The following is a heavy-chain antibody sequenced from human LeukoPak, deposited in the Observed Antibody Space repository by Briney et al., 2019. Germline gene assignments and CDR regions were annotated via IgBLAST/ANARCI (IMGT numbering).Heavy chain of an antibody. CDR2: IYYSGST. Sequence: SETLSLTCTVSGGSISSSSYYWGWIRQPPGKGLEWIGSIYYSGSTYYNPSLKSRVTISLDTSKNQFSLKLSSVTAADTAVYYCARDKDHDNWNFRGYFDYWGQGTLVTVSS. J-gene: IGHJ4*02. CDR1: GGSISSSSYY. V-gene: IGHV4-39*07. CDR3: ARDKDHDNWNFRGYFDY. D-gene: IGHD1-7*01.